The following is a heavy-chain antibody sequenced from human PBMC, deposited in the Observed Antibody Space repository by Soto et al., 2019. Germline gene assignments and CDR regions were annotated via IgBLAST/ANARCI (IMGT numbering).Heavy chain of an antibody. CDR3: ARRYCSGGSCYGGIGYFDY. Sequence: QVQLVQSGAEVKKPGSSVKVSCKASGGTFSSYTISWVRQAPGQGLEWMGRIIPILGIANYAQKFQCRVTITADKSTSTAYMELSSLRSEDTAVYYCARRYCSGGSCYGGIGYFDYWGQGTLVTVSS. CDR1: GGTFSSYT. D-gene: IGHD2-15*01. CDR2: IIPILGIA. J-gene: IGHJ4*02. V-gene: IGHV1-69*02.